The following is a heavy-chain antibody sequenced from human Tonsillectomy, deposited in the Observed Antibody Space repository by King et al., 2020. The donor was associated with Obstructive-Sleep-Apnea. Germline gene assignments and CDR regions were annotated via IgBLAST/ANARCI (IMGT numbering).Heavy chain of an antibody. D-gene: IGHD6-13*01. J-gene: IGHJ5*02. Sequence: QLQESGPGLVKPSETLSLTCTVSGGSISSSSYYWGWIRQPPGKGLEWIGSIYYSGSTYHNPSLKSRVTISVDTSKNQFSLKLSSVTAADTAVYYCARDFQQQLVQSWFDPWGQGTLVTVSS. V-gene: IGHV4-39*07. CDR3: ARDFQQQLVQSWFDP. CDR1: GGSISSSSYY. CDR2: IYYSGST.